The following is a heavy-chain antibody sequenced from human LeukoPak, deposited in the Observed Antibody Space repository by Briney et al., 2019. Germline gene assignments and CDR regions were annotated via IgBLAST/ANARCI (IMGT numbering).Heavy chain of an antibody. D-gene: IGHD5-12*01. CDR2: ISGSGGSR. J-gene: IGHJ5*02. CDR1: GFTFSSYA. CDR3: AKRGYSGYDPWFDP. Sequence: PGGSLRLSCAASGFTFSSYAMSWVRQAPGKGLQWVSAISGSGGSRYYADSVKGRFTISRDNSKNTLYLQMNSLRAEDTAVYYCAKRGYSGYDPWFDPWGQGTLVTVSS. V-gene: IGHV3-23*01.